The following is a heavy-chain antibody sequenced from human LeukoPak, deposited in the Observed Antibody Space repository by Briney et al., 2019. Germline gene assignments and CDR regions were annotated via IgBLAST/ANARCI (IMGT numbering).Heavy chain of an antibody. V-gene: IGHV3-48*03. J-gene: IGHJ5*02. Sequence: QPGGSLRLSCAASGFTFSSYEMNWVRQAPGKGLEWVSYISSSGSTIYYADSVKGRFTISRDNAKNSLYLQMNSLRAEDTAVYYCARGDSSSWYSRFDPWGQGTLVTVSS. CDR2: ISSSGSTI. CDR1: GFTFSSYE. D-gene: IGHD6-13*01. CDR3: ARGDSSSWYSRFDP.